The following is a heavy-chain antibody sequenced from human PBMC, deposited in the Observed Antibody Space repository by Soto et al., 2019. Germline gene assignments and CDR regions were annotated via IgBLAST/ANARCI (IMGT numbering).Heavy chain of an antibody. Sequence: QLQLQESGPGLVKPSETLSLTCTVSGGSISSSSYYWGWIRQPPGKGLEWIGSIYYSGSTYYNPSLKSRVTISVDTSKNQFSLKLSSVTAADTAVYYCYRYPRKYSSSSGRYFDYWGQGTLVTVSS. CDR3: YRYPRKYSSSSGRYFDY. V-gene: IGHV4-39*01. CDR2: IYYSGST. J-gene: IGHJ4*02. CDR1: GGSISSSSYY. D-gene: IGHD6-6*01.